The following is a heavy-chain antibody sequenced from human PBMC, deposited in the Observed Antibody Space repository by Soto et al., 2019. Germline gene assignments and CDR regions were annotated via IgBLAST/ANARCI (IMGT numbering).Heavy chain of an antibody. CDR2: MNTNSDNT. CDR3: ARDLWGYCGTDCYPLDV. V-gene: IGHV1-8*01. CDR1: GYTFTSYD. J-gene: IGHJ6*02. D-gene: IGHD2-21*02. Sequence: GASVKVSCKASGYTFTSYDINWVRQATGQGLERMGWMNTNSDNTGYAQKFKGRVTMTRNTSISTAYKELSSLRSEDPAVYYCARDLWGYCGTDCYPLDVWGQGTTVTVS.